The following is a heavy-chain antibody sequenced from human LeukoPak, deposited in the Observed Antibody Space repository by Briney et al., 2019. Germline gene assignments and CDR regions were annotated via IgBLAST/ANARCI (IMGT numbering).Heavy chain of an antibody. CDR2: INTNTGNP. J-gene: IGHJ6*03. CDR1: GYTFTNYA. D-gene: IGHD1/OR15-1a*01. CDR3: ARDGRTIPYYYYYYMDV. V-gene: IGHV7-4-1*02. Sequence: ASVKVSCKASGYTFTNYAMNWVRQAPGQGLEWMGWINTNTGNPTYAQGFTGRFVFSLYTSVSTAYLQISSLKAEDTAVYYCARDGRTIPYYYYYYMDVWGKGTTVTVSS.